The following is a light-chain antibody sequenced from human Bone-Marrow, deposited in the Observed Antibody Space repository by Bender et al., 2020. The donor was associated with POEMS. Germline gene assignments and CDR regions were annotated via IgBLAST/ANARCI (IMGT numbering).Light chain of an antibody. V-gene: IGLV2-23*01. CDR2: EDV. CDR1: SSDVGTYNL. Sequence: QSALTQPASVSGSPGQSITISCTGTSSDVGTYNLVSWYQQHAGEGPKLIIYEDVKRPSGVSNRISASKSGNTASLTISGLQPEDESDYYCCSYAHRDTLVFGGGTKVMVL. CDR3: CSYAHRDTLV. J-gene: IGLJ3*02.